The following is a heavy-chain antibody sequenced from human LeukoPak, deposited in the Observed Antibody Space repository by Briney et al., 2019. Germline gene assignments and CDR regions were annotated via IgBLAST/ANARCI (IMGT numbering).Heavy chain of an antibody. CDR1: GFTVSSYE. J-gene: IGHJ4*02. D-gene: IGHD1-26*01. V-gene: IGHV3-48*03. CDR3: ARESSGNYYVGFDY. Sequence: GGSLRLSCAASGFTVSSYEMNWVRQAPGKGLEWVSYISSSGSTIYYADSVKGRFTISRDSAKNSLYLQMSSLRAEDMAVYYCARESSGNYYVGFDYWGQGTLVTVSS. CDR2: ISSSGSTI.